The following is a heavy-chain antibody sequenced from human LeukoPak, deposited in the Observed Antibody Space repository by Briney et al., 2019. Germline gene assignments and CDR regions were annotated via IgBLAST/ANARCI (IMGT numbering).Heavy chain of an antibody. CDR2: INPNSGGT. J-gene: IGHJ4*02. CDR1: GYTFTGFG. D-gene: IGHD3-10*01. CDR3: ARGWSGLLWFGESDPFDY. V-gene: IGHV1-2*02. Sequence: ASVKVSCKASGYTFTGFGIHWVPQAPGQGLEWMGWINPNSGGTNYAQKFQGRVTMTRDTSISTAYMELSRLRSDDTAVYYCARGWSGLLWFGESDPFDYWGQGTLVTVSS.